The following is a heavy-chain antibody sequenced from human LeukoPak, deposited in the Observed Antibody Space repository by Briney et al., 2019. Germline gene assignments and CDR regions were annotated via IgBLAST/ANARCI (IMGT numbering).Heavy chain of an antibody. CDR2: IIPIFGTA. Sequence: SLKVSCKSSLGTFSSYAISSVRQAPGQRREWMGVIIPIFGTANYTQKFQGRVTITTDESTSTAYMELSSLRSEETAVYYCASHQLRRRESFDYWGQGTLVTVSS. D-gene: IGHD2-2*01. J-gene: IGHJ4*02. CDR1: LGTFSSYA. CDR3: ASHQLRRRESFDY. V-gene: IGHV1-69*05.